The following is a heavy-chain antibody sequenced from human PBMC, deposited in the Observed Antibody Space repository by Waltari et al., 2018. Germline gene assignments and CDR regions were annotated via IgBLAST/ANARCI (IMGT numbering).Heavy chain of an antibody. CDR2: INHSGST. CDR3: ARGLITMVRGVIRGGWFDP. CDR1: GGSFSGYY. V-gene: IGHV4-34*01. J-gene: IGHJ5*02. D-gene: IGHD3-10*01. Sequence: QVQLQQWGAGLLKPSETLSLTCAVYGGSFSGYYWSWIRQPPGQGLEWIGEINHSGSTNYNPSLKSRVTISVDTSKNQFSLKLSSVTAADTAVYYCARGLITMVRGVIRGGWFDPWGQGTLVTVSS.